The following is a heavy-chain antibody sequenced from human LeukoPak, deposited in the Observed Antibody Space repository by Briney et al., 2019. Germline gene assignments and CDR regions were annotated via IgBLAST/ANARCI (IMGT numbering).Heavy chain of an antibody. CDR2: IYHSGNT. D-gene: IGHD3-10*01. CDR3: AGEVRPDGSARGYYFDY. V-gene: IGHV4-30-4*01. J-gene: IGHJ4*02. Sequence: PQTLSLTCTVSGGSISSADYYWSWIRQPPGKGLEWIGYIYHSGNTYYNPSLKSRVTISVDTSKNQFSLKLSSVTAADTAVYYCAGEVRPDGSARGYYFDYWGQGTLVTVTS. CDR1: GGSISSADYY.